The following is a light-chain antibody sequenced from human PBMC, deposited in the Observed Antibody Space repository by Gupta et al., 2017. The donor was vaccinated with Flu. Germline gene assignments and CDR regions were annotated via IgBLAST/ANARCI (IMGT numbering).Light chain of an antibody. V-gene: IGLV2-14*01. J-gene: IGLJ3*02. Sequence: QSALTQPASVSGSPGQSTTITCTGTSSDVGGYNHVSWYQQYPGKAPKLIFYEVRDRPAGVSDRFSGSKAGNTASLTISGLQGEDEADYYCTSYTTSNTWVFGGGTKLTVL. CDR1: SSDVGGYNH. CDR3: TSYTTSNTWV. CDR2: EVR.